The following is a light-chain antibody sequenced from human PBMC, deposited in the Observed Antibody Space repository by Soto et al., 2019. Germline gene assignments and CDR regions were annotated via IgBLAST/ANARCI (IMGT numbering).Light chain of an antibody. J-gene: IGKJ1*01. CDR3: LQVKNFPRT. CDR2: AAS. V-gene: IGKV1-12*01. Sequence: DIQMTQAPSSVSASVGDRVTITCRASQDINNRVAWFQQRPVRAPKYLIQAASILQSGFPSRFSATGSGTDFTLTIDSLQPEDFATYYCLQVKNFPRTFGQGTKLEIK. CDR1: QDINNR.